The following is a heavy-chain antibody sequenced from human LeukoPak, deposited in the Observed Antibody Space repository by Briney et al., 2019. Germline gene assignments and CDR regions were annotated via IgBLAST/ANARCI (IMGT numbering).Heavy chain of an antibody. CDR3: ARRRGYTYGYYFDY. CDR1: GFTFADHA. Sequence: GGSLRLSCVASGFTFADHAVSWVRQAPGKGLEWVANIHQDGSEKYYVDSVKGRFTISRDNAETSLYLQVNSLRDEDTAVYYCARRRGYTYGYYFDYWGQGTLVTVSS. D-gene: IGHD5-18*01. V-gene: IGHV3-7*04. J-gene: IGHJ4*02. CDR2: IHQDGSEK.